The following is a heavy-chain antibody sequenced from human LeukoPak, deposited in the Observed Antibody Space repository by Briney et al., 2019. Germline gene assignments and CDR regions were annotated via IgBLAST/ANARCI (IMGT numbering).Heavy chain of an antibody. J-gene: IGHJ4*02. Sequence: GALRLSCAASGFTFSSYAMSWVRQAPGKGLEWVSAISGSGGSTYYADSVKGRFTISRDNSKNTLYLQMNSLRAEDAAVYYCAKDLRYYATSSTFDYWGQGTLVTVSS. CDR3: AKDLRYYATSSTFDY. V-gene: IGHV3-23*01. CDR1: GFTFSSYA. CDR2: ISGSGGST. D-gene: IGHD2-2*01.